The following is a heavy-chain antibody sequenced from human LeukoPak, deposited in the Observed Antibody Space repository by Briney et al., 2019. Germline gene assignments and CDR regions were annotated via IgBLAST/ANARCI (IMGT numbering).Heavy chain of an antibody. D-gene: IGHD6-6*01. CDR1: GYTFTSYD. V-gene: IGHV1-8*01. CDR2: MNPNSGNT. Sequence: ASVKVSCTASGYTFTSYDINWVRQAPGQGLEWMGWMNPNSGNTGYAQKFQGRVTMTRNTSISTAYMELSSLRSEDTAVYYCARDVAARPFYYYGMDVWGQGTTVTVSS. J-gene: IGHJ6*02. CDR3: ARDVAARPFYYYGMDV.